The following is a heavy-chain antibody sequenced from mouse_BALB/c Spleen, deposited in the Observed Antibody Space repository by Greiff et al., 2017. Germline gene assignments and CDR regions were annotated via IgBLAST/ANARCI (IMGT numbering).Heavy chain of an antibody. CDR1: GFTFSSYW. CDR3: TGGYDASPWFAY. Sequence: EVKLMESGGGLVQPGGSMKLSCVASGFTFSSYWMSWVRQSPEKGLEWVAEIRLKSDNYATHYAESVKGKFTISRDDSKSRLYLQMNSLRAEDTGIYYCTGGYDASPWFAYWGQGTLVTVSA. V-gene: IGHV6-6*02. J-gene: IGHJ3*01. CDR2: IRLKSDNYAT. D-gene: IGHD2-2*01.